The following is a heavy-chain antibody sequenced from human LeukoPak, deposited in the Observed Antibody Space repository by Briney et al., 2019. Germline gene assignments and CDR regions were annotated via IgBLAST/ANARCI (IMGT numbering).Heavy chain of an antibody. CDR1: GDSISSSSYY. V-gene: IGHV4-39*01. D-gene: IGHD2-8*02. CDR2: IYYSGST. CDR3: ARHGGVGVIPDFDY. Sequence: SETLSLTCTVSGDSISSSSYYWGWIRQPPGKGLEWIESIYYSGSTYYNPSLKSRVTMSVDTSKNQFSLKLSSVTAADTAVYYCARHGGVGVIPDFDYWGPGTLVTVSS. J-gene: IGHJ4*02.